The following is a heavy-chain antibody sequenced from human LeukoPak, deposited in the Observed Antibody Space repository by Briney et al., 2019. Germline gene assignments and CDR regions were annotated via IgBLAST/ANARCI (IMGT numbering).Heavy chain of an antibody. J-gene: IGHJ6*03. V-gene: IGHV1-46*01. CDR3: ARGDYYDSSEYYYYYMDV. D-gene: IGHD3-22*01. CDR1: GYTFTTYY. Sequence: ASVKVSCKASGYTFTTYYLHWVRQAPGQGLEWMGIINPSGGSTTYAQKFQGRVTMTRDMSTSTVYMELSSLRYEDTAVYYCARGDYYDSSEYYYYYMDVWGKGTTVTVSS. CDR2: INPSGGST.